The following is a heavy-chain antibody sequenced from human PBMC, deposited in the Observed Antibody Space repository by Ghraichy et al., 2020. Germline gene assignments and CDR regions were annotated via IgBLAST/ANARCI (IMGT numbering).Heavy chain of an antibody. V-gene: IGHV3-64D*06. CDR2: INNRGGTT. Sequence: GESLNISCSASGFTFSNYAMHWVRQAPGKGLEYVSGINNRGGTTYYAGSVKGRFTISSDISKNTLHLQMSSLIVEDTAVYYCVRSIRGGSGNIFYYSFGMDFWGQGTTVTVSS. D-gene: IGHD3-10*01. J-gene: IGHJ6*02. CDR3: VRSIRGGSGNIFYYSFGMDF. CDR1: GFTFSNYA.